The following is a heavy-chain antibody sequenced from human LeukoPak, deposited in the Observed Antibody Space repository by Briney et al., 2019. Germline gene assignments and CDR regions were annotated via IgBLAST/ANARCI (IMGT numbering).Heavy chain of an antibody. V-gene: IGHV6-1*01. CDR3: VRERLTPRLGGDASFYMDV. D-gene: IGHD4-17*01. CDR2: TYYWSKWYN. Sequence: SQTLSLTCAISGDSVLSNSSTWNWIRQSPSRGLEWLGRTYYWSKWYNDYAPSLKSRLTIDRDTSKNHFSLQLSSVTPEDTAIYFCVRERLTPRLGGDASFYMDVWGKGTTVTVS. CDR1: GDSVLSNSST. J-gene: IGHJ6*03.